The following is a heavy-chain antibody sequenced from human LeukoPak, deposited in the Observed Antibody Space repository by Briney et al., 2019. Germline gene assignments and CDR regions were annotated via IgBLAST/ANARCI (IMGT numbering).Heavy chain of an antibody. CDR3: ARSAEISGYWPKVVVDV. V-gene: IGHV1-46*01. CDR1: GYTFTSYY. CDR2: INPSGGST. Sequence: ASVKVSCKASGYTFTSYYMHWVRQAPGQGLEWMGIINPSGGSTSYAQKFQGRVTMTRDTSTSTVYMELSSLRSEDTAVYYCARSAEISGYWPKVVVDVWGQGTTVTVSS. J-gene: IGHJ6*02. D-gene: IGHD3-22*01.